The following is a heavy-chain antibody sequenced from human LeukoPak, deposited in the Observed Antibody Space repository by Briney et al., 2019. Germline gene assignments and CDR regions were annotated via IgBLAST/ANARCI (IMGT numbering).Heavy chain of an antibody. J-gene: IGHJ4*02. D-gene: IGHD5-18*01. CDR3: ARGTGEGYTYGRYYFDY. V-gene: IGHV1-2*02. CDR2: INPNSGVT. Sequence: ASVKVSCKASGYTFTGYYMHWVRQAPGQGLEWMGWINPNSGVTDYAQNFQGRVTMTRDTSISTAYVELNRLRSDDTAVYYCARGTGEGYTYGRYYFDYWGQGTLVTVSS. CDR1: GYTFTGYY.